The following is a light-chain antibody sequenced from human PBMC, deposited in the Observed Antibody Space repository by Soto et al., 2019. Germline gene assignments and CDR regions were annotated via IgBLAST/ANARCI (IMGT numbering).Light chain of an antibody. V-gene: IGKV1-6*01. J-gene: IGKJ1*01. CDR1: QGIRDE. CDR3: LQDYDYPLT. CDR2: AAS. Sequence: AIQMTQSPSSLSASVGDRVTITCRASQGIRDELGWYQQKAGKAPNLLISAASRLQSGVPSRFSGRGSGTDFTLTISSLQPEDFATYYCLQDYDYPLTFGQGTKVDIK.